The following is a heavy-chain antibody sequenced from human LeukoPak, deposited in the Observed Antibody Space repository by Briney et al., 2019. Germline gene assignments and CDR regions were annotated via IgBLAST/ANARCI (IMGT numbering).Heavy chain of an antibody. CDR3: AKDSFVATTSYLDS. CDR1: GFTFEDFS. D-gene: IGHD1-26*01. J-gene: IGHJ4*02. CDR2: IDWDGGIT. V-gene: IGHV3-43*01. Sequence: RSGGSLRLSCAASGFTFEDFSMHWVRQAPGKGLEWISLIDWDGGITYYADSVKGRFTVSRDNSKSSLYLHLNSLTPEDTAFYYCAKDSFVATTSYLDSWGQGTLVTVSS.